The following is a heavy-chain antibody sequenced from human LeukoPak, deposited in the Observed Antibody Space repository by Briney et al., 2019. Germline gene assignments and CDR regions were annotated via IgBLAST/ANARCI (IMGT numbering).Heavy chain of an antibody. V-gene: IGHV1-8*01. CDR3: ARVGVATIGGIWFDP. CDR1: GYTFTSYD. CDR2: MNPNSGNT. J-gene: IGHJ5*02. D-gene: IGHD5-12*01. Sequence: ASVKVSCKASGYTFTSYDINWVRQATGQGLEWMGWMNPNSGNTGYAQKFQGRVTMTRNTSISTAYMELSSLRSEDTAVYYCARVGVATIGGIWFDPWGQGTLVTVSS.